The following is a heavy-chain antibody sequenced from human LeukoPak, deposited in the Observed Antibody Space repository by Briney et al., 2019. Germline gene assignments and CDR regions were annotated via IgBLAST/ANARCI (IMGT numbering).Heavy chain of an antibody. Sequence: GASVKVSCKASGYTFTSYGISWVRQAPGQGLEWMGWISAYNGNTNYAQKLQGRVTMTTDTSTSTAYMELRSLRSDDTAVYYCARSPYSSSSGGFDPWAREPSSPSPQ. CDR1: GYTFTSYG. CDR3: ARSPYSSSSGGFDP. D-gene: IGHD6-6*01. CDR2: ISAYNGNT. V-gene: IGHV1-18*01. J-gene: IGHJ5*02.